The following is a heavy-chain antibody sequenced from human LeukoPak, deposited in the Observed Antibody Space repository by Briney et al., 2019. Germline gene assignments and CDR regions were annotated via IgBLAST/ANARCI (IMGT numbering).Heavy chain of an antibody. J-gene: IGHJ4*02. V-gene: IGHV4-59*08. CDR1: GGSISSYY. CDR2: IYYSGST. Sequence: SETLSLTCTVSGGSISSYYWSWIRQPPGKGLEWIGYIYYSGSTNYNPPLKSRVTISVDTSKNQFSLKLSSVTAADTAVYYCARHLGARYFDYLDYWGQGTLVTVSS. D-gene: IGHD3-9*01. CDR3: ARHLGARYFDYLDY.